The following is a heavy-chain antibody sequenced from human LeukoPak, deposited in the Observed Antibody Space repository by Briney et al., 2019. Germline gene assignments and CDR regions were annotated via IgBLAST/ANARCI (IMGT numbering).Heavy chain of an antibody. CDR1: GGSITSTNY. J-gene: IGHJ4*02. V-gene: IGHV4-4*02. Sequence: SETLSLTCGVSGGSITSTNYWTWVRQPPGKGLEWIGEVNLQGSTNYNPSLMGRVAITVDMSENHISLQLTSVTAADTAVYYCAREGGPYRPLDYSGQGTLVTVSS. CDR3: AREGGPYRPLDY. CDR2: VNLQGST.